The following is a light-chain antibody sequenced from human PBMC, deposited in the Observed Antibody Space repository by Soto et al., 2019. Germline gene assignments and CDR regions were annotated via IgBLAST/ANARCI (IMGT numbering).Light chain of an antibody. CDR1: SSDVGAYDS. CDR2: EVT. J-gene: IGLJ2*01. V-gene: IGLV2-14*01. Sequence: QSVLTQPASVSGSPGQSITISCTGTSSDVGAYDSVCWYQQHPGKVPKLLLYEVTNRPSGVSYRFSGSKSGNTASLTISGLQAEDEADYYCSSYVSGNTVIFGGGTKLTVL. CDR3: SSYVSGNTVI.